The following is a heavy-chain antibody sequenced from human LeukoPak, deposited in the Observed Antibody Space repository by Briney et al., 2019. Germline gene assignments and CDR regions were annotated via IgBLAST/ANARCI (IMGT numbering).Heavy chain of an antibody. J-gene: IGHJ4*02. CDR3: AKGSGRRDFDS. CDR2: IYSSGIT. D-gene: IGHD1-1*01. CDR1: GGSISSYY. V-gene: IGHV4-4*09. Sequence: SETLSLTCTVSGGSISSYYWSWIRQPPGKGLEWIGYIYSSGITNYNPSLKSRLTISVDTSKNQFSLKLSSVTAADTAVYFCAKGSGRRDFDSWGQGTLVTVSS.